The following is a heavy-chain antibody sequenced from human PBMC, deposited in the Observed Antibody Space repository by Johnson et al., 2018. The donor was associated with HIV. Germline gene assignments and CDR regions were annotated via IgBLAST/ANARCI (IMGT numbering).Heavy chain of an antibody. CDR3: AKDLRVYTCDAFDI. V-gene: IGHV3-30*02. J-gene: IGHJ3*02. Sequence: VQLVESGGGLVQPGGSLRLSCPASGFTFSSYGLHWVRQAPGKGLEWVAFIRYDGSNKYYADSVKGRFTISRDNSKNTLYLQMNSLRAEDTAVYYCAKDLRVYTCDAFDIWGQGTMVTVSS. D-gene: IGHD5/OR15-5a*01. CDR2: IRYDGSNK. CDR1: GFTFSSYG.